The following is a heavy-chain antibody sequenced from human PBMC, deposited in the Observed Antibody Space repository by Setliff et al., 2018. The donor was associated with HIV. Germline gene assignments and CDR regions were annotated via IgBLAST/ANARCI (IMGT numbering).Heavy chain of an antibody. CDR1: GDSITSGTYY. Sequence: SETLSLTCTVSGDSITSGTYYWSWIRQPAGMRLEWIGHISTSGTTNYNPSLKSRVTISADTSKSQFSLRLRSVTAADTAIYYCARSTVGVGATFPWGRGTLVTVSS. CDR2: ISTSGTT. V-gene: IGHV4-61*09. CDR3: ARSTVGVGATFP. D-gene: IGHD1-26*01. J-gene: IGHJ4*02.